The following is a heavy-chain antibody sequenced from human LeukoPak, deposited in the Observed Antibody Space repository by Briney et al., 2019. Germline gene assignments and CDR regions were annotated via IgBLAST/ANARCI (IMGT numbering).Heavy chain of an antibody. CDR3: ARGHSNLQYYYMDV. Sequence: ASVKVSCKASGGTFSSYAISWVRQAPGQGLEWMGGIIPIFGTANYAQKFQGRVTITTDESTSTAYMELSSLRSEDTAVYYCARGHSNLQYYYMDVWGKGTTVTVSS. CDR1: GGTFSSYA. CDR2: IIPIFGTA. V-gene: IGHV1-69*05. D-gene: IGHD4-11*01. J-gene: IGHJ6*03.